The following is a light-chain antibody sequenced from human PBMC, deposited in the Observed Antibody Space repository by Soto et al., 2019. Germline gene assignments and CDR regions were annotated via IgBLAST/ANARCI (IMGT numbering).Light chain of an antibody. Sequence: TQLTQSPSSLSASVGDRVTITCRASQDIAIYLAWYQQKPGEAPKLLIYAASTLYGGVPSRFSGSGSGTDFALTITSLQAEDFATYYCQQLNSYPPFTFGGGTKVDIK. CDR2: AAS. CDR3: QQLNSYPPFT. V-gene: IGKV1-9*01. CDR1: QDIAIY. J-gene: IGKJ4*01.